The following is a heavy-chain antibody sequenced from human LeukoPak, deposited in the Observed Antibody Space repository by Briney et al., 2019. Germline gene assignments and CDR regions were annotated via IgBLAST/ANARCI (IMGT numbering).Heavy chain of an antibody. V-gene: IGHV3-30*18. CDR2: ISYDGGKK. CDR3: AKGPSWGMDV. J-gene: IGHJ6*02. Sequence: GGSLRLSCAASGFTFRNYGMHWVRQAPGKGLEWVAVISYDGGKKYSTDSVKGRFTISRGISKNTMYLQMNSLRVEDTAVYYCAKGPSWGMDVWGQGTTVTVSS. CDR1: GFTFRNYG.